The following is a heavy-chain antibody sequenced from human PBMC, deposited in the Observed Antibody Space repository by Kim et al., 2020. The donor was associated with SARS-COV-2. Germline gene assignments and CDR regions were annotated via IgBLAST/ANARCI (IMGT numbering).Heavy chain of an antibody. D-gene: IGHD3-10*01. CDR3: VKDAENTYGSSYFDC. CDR1: GFTFSNYA. Sequence: GGSLRLSCAASGFTFSNYAISWVRQAPGKGLEWVSAISDGGATKHYADSVKGRFTVSRDNSRNTLYLQMNSLRAEDTAIYYCVKDAENTYGSSYFDCWGQGTLVTVSS. J-gene: IGHJ4*02. CDR2: ISDGGATK. V-gene: IGHV3-23*01.